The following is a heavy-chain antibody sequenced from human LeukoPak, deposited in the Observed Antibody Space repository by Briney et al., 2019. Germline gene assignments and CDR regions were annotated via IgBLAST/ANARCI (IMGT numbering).Heavy chain of an antibody. D-gene: IGHD4-23*01. J-gene: IGHJ6*02. V-gene: IGHV3-30*18. CDR1: GFTFSSYW. CDR2: ISYDGSNK. CDR3: AKEITVVKNYYYGMDV. Sequence: GGSLRLSCAASGFTFSSYWMSWVRQAPGKGLEWVAVISYDGSNKYYADSVKGRFTISRDNSKNTLYLQMISLRAEDTAVYYCAKEITVVKNYYYGMDVWGQGTTVTVSS.